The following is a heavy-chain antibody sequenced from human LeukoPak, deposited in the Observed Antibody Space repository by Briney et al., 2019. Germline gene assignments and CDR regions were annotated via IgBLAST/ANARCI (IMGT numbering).Heavy chain of an antibody. V-gene: IGHV3-21*01. CDR3: ARDAPKGQEAVNYFDY. Sequence: GGSLRLSCAASGFTFSSYSMNLVRQAPGKGLEWVSSISSSSSYIYYADSVKGRFTISRDNAKNSLYLQMNSLRAEDTAVYYCARDAPKGQEAVNYFDYWGQGTLVTVSS. J-gene: IGHJ4*02. CDR1: GFTFSSYS. CDR2: ISSSSSYI.